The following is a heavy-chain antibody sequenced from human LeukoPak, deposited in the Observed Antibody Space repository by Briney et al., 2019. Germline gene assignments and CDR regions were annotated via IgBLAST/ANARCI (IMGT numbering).Heavy chain of an antibody. V-gene: IGHV1-2*02. D-gene: IGHD2-15*01. Sequence: ASLKVSCKASGYMFTPYYIHWVRRAPGQGLELMGWINPNSGGTDYAQKFQGRVTMTRDTSITTAYMELSRLRSEDTAVYYCARDPCSGGTCYYFDYWGQGTLVTVSS. CDR3: ARDPCSGGTCYYFDY. J-gene: IGHJ4*02. CDR1: GYMFTPYY. CDR2: INPNSGGT.